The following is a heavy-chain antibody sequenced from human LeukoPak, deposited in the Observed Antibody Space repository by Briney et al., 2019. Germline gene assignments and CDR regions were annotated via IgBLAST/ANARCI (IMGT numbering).Heavy chain of an antibody. CDR3: ARLPPRDYDSSGYYFDAFDI. V-gene: IGHV4-39*01. J-gene: IGHJ3*02. Sequence: PSETLSLSCTVSGGTISSNTYYWGWIRQPQGKGLEWIVRIDYSRNTYYNPSLKSRVTISVDTSKNQFSLKLSSVTAADTAVYYCARLPPRDYDSSGYYFDAFDIWGQGTMVTVSS. D-gene: IGHD3-22*01. CDR1: GGTISSNTYY. CDR2: IDYSRNT.